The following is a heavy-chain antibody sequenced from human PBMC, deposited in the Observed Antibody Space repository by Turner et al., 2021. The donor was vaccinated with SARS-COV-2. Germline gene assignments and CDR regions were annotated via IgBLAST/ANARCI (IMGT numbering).Heavy chain of an antibody. CDR2: INHGEST. CDR1: GGSFSGYY. V-gene: IGHV4-34*01. J-gene: IGHJ4*02. CDR3: ARSGWSLWYFDY. Sequence: QVQLQQWGAGLLKPSETLSLTCAVYGGSFSGYYWSWIRQPPGKGLEWIGEINHGESTNYNPSLMSRVTISVDTSKNQFSLKLSSVTAADTAVYYCARSGWSLWYFDYWGQGTLVTVSS. D-gene: IGHD6-19*01.